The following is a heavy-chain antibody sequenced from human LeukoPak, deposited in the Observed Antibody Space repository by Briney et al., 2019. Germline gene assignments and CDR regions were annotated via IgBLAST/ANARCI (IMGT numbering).Heavy chain of an antibody. CDR1: GFTFSSYS. CDR3: ATHRVTYYYDSNAFDI. Sequence: ASVKVSCKASGFTFSSYSMDWVRQAPGKGLEWVSSISSSSSYIYYADSVKGRFTISRDNAKNSLYLQMNSLRAEDTAVYYCATHRVTYYYDSNAFDIWGQGTMVTVSS. V-gene: IGHV3-21*01. CDR2: ISSSSSYI. D-gene: IGHD3-22*01. J-gene: IGHJ3*02.